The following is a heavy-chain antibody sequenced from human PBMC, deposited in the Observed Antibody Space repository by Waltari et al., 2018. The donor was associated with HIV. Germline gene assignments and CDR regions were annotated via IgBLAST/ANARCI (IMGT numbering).Heavy chain of an antibody. CDR1: GDSISRRPSF. Sequence: QLQESGPGLVKPAETLSLTCTVSGDSISRRPSFWGWIRQPPGKEPEWIGSVYYNGNTYYSPSLKSRVTISLDTSKNQFSLRLSAVTASDTGVYYCARHGTGFPRLFDYWGQGTLITVSS. V-gene: IGHV4-39*01. CDR3: ARHGTGFPRLFDY. D-gene: IGHD1-1*01. J-gene: IGHJ4*02. CDR2: VYYNGNT.